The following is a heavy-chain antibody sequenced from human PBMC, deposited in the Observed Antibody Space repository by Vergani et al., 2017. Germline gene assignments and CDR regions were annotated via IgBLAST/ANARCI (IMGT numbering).Heavy chain of an antibody. CDR3: ARGETRNDWFDP. CDR1: GASINNDFYY. Sequence: QVQLQESGPGLVKPSQTLSLTCTVSGASINNDFYYWHWIRQPAGKGLEWIGRIYVSGITDYNSSLQSRVSMSVDTSKNQFSLTLTSVTAADTAVYYCARGETRNDWFDPWGQGTLVTVSS. V-gene: IGHV4-61*02. J-gene: IGHJ5*02. D-gene: IGHD1-14*01. CDR2: IYVSGIT.